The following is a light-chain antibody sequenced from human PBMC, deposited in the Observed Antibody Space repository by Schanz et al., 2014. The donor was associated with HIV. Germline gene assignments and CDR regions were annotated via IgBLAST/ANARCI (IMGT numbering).Light chain of an antibody. CDR2: VTH. CDR1: AFNIGQNY. V-gene: IGLV1-51*01. J-gene: IGLJ3*02. CDR3: GTWDSSLSAGV. Sequence: QSVLTQPPSVSAAPGQRVTISCSGSAFNIGQNYVSWFQQFPGTAPKLLIYVTHQRPSEIPDRFSGSKTGTSATLGITGLQTGDEADYYCGTWDSSLSAGVFGGGTKLTVL.